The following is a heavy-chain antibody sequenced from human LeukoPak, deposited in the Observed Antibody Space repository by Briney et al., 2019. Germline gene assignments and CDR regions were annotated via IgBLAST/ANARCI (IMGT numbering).Heavy chain of an antibody. J-gene: IGHJ4*02. CDR2: ISGDGGST. Sequence: PGGSLRLSCAAPGFIFENYAIHWVRRAPGKGLEWVSLISGDGGSTFYADSVRGRFTISRDNTRKSLSLQMSSLRSEDTALYYCARESETSGWYDYWGQGTLVTVSS. D-gene: IGHD6-19*01. CDR1: GFIFENYA. CDR3: ARESETSGWYDY. V-gene: IGHV3-43*02.